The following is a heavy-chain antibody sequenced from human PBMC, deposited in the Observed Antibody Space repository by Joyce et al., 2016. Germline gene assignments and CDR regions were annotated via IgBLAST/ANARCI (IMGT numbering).Heavy chain of an antibody. D-gene: IGHD2-8*01. V-gene: IGHV1-18*01. CDR3: AREGAGTIIDY. J-gene: IGHJ4*02. Sequence: QVQLVQSGAEVKKHGASVKVSCKASGSTFTSYGISWVRQSPGQGLEWIGWISAYNGNTNYVQKLQGRVTMTTETSTSTAYMELRSLRSDDTAVYYCAREGAGTIIDYWGQGTLVTVSS. CDR1: GSTFTSYG. CDR2: ISAYNGNT.